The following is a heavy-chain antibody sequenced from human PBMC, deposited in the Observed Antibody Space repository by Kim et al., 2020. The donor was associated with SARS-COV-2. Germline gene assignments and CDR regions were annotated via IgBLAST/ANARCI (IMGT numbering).Heavy chain of an antibody. J-gene: IGHJ6*02. V-gene: IGHV3-11*01. Sequence: GGSLRLSCAASGFTFSDYYMSWIRQAPGKGLEWVSYISSSGSTIYYADSVKGRFTISRDNAKNSLYLRMNSLRAEDTAVYYCGRDPVGYQLLNDYQYGMDVWGQGTTVTVSS. CDR3: GRDPVGYQLLNDYQYGMDV. CDR1: GFTFSDYY. CDR2: ISSSGSTI. D-gene: IGHD2-2*01.